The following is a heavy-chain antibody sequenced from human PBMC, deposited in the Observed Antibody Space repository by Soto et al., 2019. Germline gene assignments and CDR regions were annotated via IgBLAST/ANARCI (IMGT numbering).Heavy chain of an antibody. V-gene: IGHV3-53*01. CDR1: GFNVSSTH. CDR3: AIRRGYSGYDSAFDV. D-gene: IGHD5-12*01. Sequence: LRLSCSASGFNVSSTHMSWVRQAPGKGLEWVSLLYSGGRTYYADSVKGRFTISRDNSKNTLYLQMNSLRAEDTAVYYCAIRRGYSGYDSAFDVWGQGTMVTVSS. CDR2: LYSGGRT. J-gene: IGHJ3*01.